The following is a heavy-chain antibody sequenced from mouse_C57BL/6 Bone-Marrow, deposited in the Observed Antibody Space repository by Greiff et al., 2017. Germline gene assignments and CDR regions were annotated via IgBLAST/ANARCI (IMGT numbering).Heavy chain of an antibody. CDR3: ARDIEYYASNQYYCDY. J-gene: IGHJ2*01. V-gene: IGHV1-59*01. CDR2: IDPSDSYT. CDR1: GYTFTSYW. D-gene: IGHD1-1*01. Sequence: QVQLQQPGAELVRPGASVKLSCKASGYTFTSYWMHWVKQRPGQGLEWIGEIDPSDSYTNYNQKFKGKATLTVDTSSSPAYLQLSRLTSGDSAVYFWARDIEYYASNQYYCDYWGQGTPLTVSS.